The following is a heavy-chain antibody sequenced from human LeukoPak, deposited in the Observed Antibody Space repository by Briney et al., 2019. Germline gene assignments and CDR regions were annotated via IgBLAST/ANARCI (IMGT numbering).Heavy chain of an antibody. CDR1: GFTVSSNY. D-gene: IGHD5-12*01. J-gene: IGHJ4*02. CDR2: LYSGGST. Sequence: PGGSLRLSCAASGFTVSSNYMSWVRQAPWKGLEWVSVLYSGGSTYYADSVKGRFAISRDNSKNTLLLQMNSLRAEDTAVYYCARGPRGGATIAPFDYWGQGTLVTVSS. CDR3: ARGPRGGATIAPFDY. V-gene: IGHV3-53*01.